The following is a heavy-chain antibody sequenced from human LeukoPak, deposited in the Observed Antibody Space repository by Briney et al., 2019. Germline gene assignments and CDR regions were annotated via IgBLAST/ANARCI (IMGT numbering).Heavy chain of an antibody. CDR1: GFTFSSYA. J-gene: IGHJ6*03. V-gene: IGHV3-23*01. CDR3: AKDKSYGDYAMYYYMDV. D-gene: IGHD4-17*01. CDR2: ISGSGGRI. Sequence: GGSLRLSCAASGFTFSSYAMSWVRQAPGKGLEWVSAISGSGGRIYYGASVKGRFTISRDNSKNTLNLQMNSLRAEDTAVYYCAKDKSYGDYAMYYYMDVWGKGTTVTVSS.